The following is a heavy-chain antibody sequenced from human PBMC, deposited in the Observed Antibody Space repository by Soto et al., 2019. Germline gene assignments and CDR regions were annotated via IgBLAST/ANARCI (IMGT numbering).Heavy chain of an antibody. Sequence: GGSLSLSCAASGFTFSSYATSWVRQAPGKGLEWVSAISGSGGSTYYADSVKGRFTISRDNSKNTLYLQMNSLRAEDTAVYYCAKKGFDYYYGMDVWGQGTTVTVS. CDR1: GFTFSSYA. CDR3: AKKGFDYYYGMDV. CDR2: ISGSGGST. V-gene: IGHV3-23*01. J-gene: IGHJ6*02. D-gene: IGHD2-15*01.